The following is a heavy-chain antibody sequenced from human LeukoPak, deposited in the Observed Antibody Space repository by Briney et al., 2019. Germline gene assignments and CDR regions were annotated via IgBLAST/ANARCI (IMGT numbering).Heavy chain of an antibody. V-gene: IGHV3-53*01. J-gene: IGHJ4*02. CDR1: GFTVSSNY. CDR3: ARDEAVATRFLN. Sequence: GRSLRLSCAASGFTVSSNYMSWVRQAPGKGLEWVSVIYSGGSTYYADSVKGRFTISRDNSKNTLYLQMNSLRAEDTAVYYCARDEAVATRFLNWGQGTLVTVSS. CDR2: IYSGGST. D-gene: IGHD3-3*01.